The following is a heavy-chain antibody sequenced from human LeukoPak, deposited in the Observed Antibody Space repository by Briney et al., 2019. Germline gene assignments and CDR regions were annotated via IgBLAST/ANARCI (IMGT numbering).Heavy chain of an antibody. V-gene: IGHV4-31*03. Sequence: PSQTLSLTCTVSGGSISSGGYYWSWIRQHPGKGLEWIGYIYYSGSTYYNPSLKSRVTISVDTSKNQFSLKLTSVTAADTAVYYCARGVNASREIPAGGDYFDYWGQGTLVTVSS. CDR3: ARGVNASREIPAGGDYFDY. CDR1: GGSISSGGYY. D-gene: IGHD6-13*01. CDR2: IYYSGST. J-gene: IGHJ4*02.